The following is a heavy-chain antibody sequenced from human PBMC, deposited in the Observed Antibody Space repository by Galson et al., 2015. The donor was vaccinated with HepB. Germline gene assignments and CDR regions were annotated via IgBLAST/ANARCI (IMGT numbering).Heavy chain of an antibody. Sequence: SVKVYCKASGYTFTSYYMHWVRQAPGQGLEWMGIINPSGGSTSYAQKFQGRVTMTRDTSTSTVYMELSSLRSEDTAVYYCARDKGARCSSTSCYIYYYGMYVWGQGTTVTVSS. J-gene: IGHJ6*02. CDR3: ARDKGARCSSTSCYIYYYGMYV. CDR2: INPSGGST. CDR1: GYTFTSYY. V-gene: IGHV1-46*01. D-gene: IGHD2-2*02.